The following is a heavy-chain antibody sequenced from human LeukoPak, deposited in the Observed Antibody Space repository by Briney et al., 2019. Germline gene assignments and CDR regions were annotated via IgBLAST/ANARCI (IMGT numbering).Heavy chain of an antibody. CDR3: AREPQY. V-gene: IGHV3-30-3*01. CDR2: MSYDGSNK. CDR1: GFTFSSYA. J-gene: IGHJ4*02. Sequence: SGGSLRLSCAASGFTFSSYAMHWVRQAPGKGLEWVAVMSYDGSNKYYADSVKGRFTISRDNSKNTLYLQMNSLRPDDTAVYYCAREPQYWGQGTLIIVSS.